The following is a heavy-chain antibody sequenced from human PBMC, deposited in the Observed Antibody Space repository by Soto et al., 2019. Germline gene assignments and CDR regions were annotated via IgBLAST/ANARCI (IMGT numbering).Heavy chain of an antibody. CDR3: RVGVAD. CDR2: LSFDASKK. CDR1: GFNFSAYG. D-gene: IGHD1-26*01. Sequence: QVQLVESGGGVVQPGRSLRLSCAASGFNFSAYGMHWVRPAPGTGLELVALLSFDASKKYYADSVKGRFTISRDTSRNTLYVQENSLRVEDTAVYCCRVGVADWGQGTRVTVSS. V-gene: IGHV3-30*03. J-gene: IGHJ4*02.